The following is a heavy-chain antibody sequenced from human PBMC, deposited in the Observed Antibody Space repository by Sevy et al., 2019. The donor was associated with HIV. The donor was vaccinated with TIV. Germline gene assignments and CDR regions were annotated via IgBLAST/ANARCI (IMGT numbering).Heavy chain of an antibody. V-gene: IGHV3-7*01. CDR1: GFTLSNYW. CDR3: ARDLFSGSYYENY. CDR2: IDQDGSDR. J-gene: IGHJ4*02. D-gene: IGHD1-26*01. Sequence: GSLRLSCAVSGFTLSNYWMSWVRQAPGKGLEWVANIDQDGSDRYYVDSVMGRFTISRDNAKNSLYLQMNSLRAEDTAVYYCARDLFSGSYYENYWGQGTLVTVSS.